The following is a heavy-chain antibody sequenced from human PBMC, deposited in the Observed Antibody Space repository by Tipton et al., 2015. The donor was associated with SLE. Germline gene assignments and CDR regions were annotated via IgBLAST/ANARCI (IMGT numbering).Heavy chain of an antibody. D-gene: IGHD1-1*01. CDR1: GFTFRTYT. J-gene: IGHJ5*02. CDR3: TRGGSPYIDWMDP. V-gene: IGHV3-21*01. Sequence: SLRLSCAASGFTFRTYTMKWVRQAPGKGLEWVSSITKSSTYLYYADSVKGRFTISRDDAKSSLYLQINSLRVEDTAVYYCTRGGSPYIDWMDPWGQGTLVTVSS. CDR2: ITKSSTYL.